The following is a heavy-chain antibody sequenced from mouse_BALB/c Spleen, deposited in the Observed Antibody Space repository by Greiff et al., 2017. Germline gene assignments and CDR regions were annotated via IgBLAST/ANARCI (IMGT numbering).Heavy chain of an antibody. V-gene: IGHV2-9*02. Sequence: QVQLQQSGPGLVAPSQSLSITCTVSGFSLTSYGVHWVRQPPGKGLEWLGVIWAGGSTNYNSALMSRLSISKDNSKSQVFLKMNSLQTDDTAMYYCAFGYDTWFAYWGQGTLVTVSA. CDR3: AFGYDTWFAY. CDR2: IWAGGST. J-gene: IGHJ3*01. D-gene: IGHD2-14*01. CDR1: GFSLTSYG.